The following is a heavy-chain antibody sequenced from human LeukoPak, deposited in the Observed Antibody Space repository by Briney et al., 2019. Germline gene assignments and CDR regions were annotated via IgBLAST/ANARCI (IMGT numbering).Heavy chain of an antibody. Sequence: GGSLRLSCAASGFTFSIYSMTWVRQAPGRGLEWVSSIRPSGDNTYYGDSVKGRFTISRDNSKNTVYLQMNNMRVDDTAVCYCARVAGWHWFDPWGQGTLVTVSS. D-gene: IGHD6-19*01. J-gene: IGHJ5*02. V-gene: IGHV3-23*01. CDR3: ARVAGWHWFDP. CDR1: GFTFSIYS. CDR2: IRPSGDNT.